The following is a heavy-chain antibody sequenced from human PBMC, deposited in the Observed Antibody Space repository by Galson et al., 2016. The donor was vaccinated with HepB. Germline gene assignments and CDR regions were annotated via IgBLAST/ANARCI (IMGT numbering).Heavy chain of an antibody. Sequence: SVKVSCKASGYTFTSYYMHWVRQAPGQGLEWMGISNPSGGSTTYAQKFQGRVTLTRDTSTSTVYMGLSSLRSEDTAVYYCVRSLGSGSQAYYGMDVWAKGTTVTVSS. CDR1: GYTFTSYY. J-gene: IGHJ6*04. CDR2: SNPSGGST. D-gene: IGHD3-10*01. CDR3: VRSLGSGSQAYYGMDV. V-gene: IGHV1-46*03.